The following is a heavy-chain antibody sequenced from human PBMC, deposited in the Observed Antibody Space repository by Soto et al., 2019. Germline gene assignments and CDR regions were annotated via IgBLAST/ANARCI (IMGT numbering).Heavy chain of an antibody. CDR2: ISGSGGST. Sequence: GGSLRLSCAASGFTFSSYAMSWVRQAPGKGLEWVSAISGSGGSTYYADSVKGRFTISRDNSKNTLYLQMNSLRAEDTAVYYCAKWKYSSGWYSVDYWGQGTLVTVSS. CDR3: AKWKYSSGWYSVDY. D-gene: IGHD6-19*01. J-gene: IGHJ4*02. CDR1: GFTFSSYA. V-gene: IGHV3-23*01.